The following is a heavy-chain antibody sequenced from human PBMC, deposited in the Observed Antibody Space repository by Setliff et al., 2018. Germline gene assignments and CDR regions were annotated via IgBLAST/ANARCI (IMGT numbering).Heavy chain of an antibody. CDR3: SRDLQGSGDYVVDY. D-gene: IGHD4-17*01. V-gene: IGHV3-7*01. CDR1: GFTFRSYW. J-gene: IGHJ4*02. Sequence: GGSLRLSCAASGFTFRSYWMSWVRQAPGKGLEWVANIKKDGSIKYYLDSVRGRFTISRDNAENSLTLQMNSLRVGDTAVYYCSRDLQGSGDYVVDYWGQGTLVTVSS. CDR2: IKKDGSIK.